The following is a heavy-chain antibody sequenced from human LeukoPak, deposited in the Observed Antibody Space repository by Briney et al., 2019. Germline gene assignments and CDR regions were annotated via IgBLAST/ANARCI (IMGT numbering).Heavy chain of an antibody. CDR2: IYYSGST. Sequence: SETLSLTCTVSGGSISSSSYYWGWLRQPPGKGLEWIGSIYYSGSTYYNPSLKSRVTISVDTSKNQFSLKLSSVTAADTAVYYCARHGGITIFGVVIKYNWFDPWGQGTLVTVSS. V-gene: IGHV4-39*01. CDR1: GGSISSSSYY. CDR3: ARHGGITIFGVVIKYNWFDP. J-gene: IGHJ5*02. D-gene: IGHD3-3*01.